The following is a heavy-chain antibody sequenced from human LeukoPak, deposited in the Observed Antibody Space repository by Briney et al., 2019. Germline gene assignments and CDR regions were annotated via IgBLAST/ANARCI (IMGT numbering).Heavy chain of an antibody. D-gene: IGHD5-18*01. Sequence: SQTLSLTCAISGDSVSSNSAAWNWIRQSPSRGFEWLGRTYYRSKWYNDYAVSVKSRITINPDTSKNQFSLQLNSVTPEDTAVYYCARDEYSYGYGGYYYGMDVWGKGTTVTVSS. CDR2: TYYRSKWYN. J-gene: IGHJ6*04. CDR3: ARDEYSYGYGGYYYGMDV. V-gene: IGHV6-1*01. CDR1: GDSVSSNSAA.